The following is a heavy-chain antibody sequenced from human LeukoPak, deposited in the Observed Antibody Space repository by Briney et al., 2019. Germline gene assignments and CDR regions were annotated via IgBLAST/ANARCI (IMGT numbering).Heavy chain of an antibody. CDR3: AKDIGYYYDSSGYPDY. Sequence: GRSLRLSCAASGFTFDDYAMPWVRQAPGKGLEWVSGISWNSGSIGYADSVKGRFTISRDNAKNSLYLQMNSLRAEDTALYYCAKDIGYYYDSSGYPDYWGQGTLVTVSS. D-gene: IGHD3-22*01. V-gene: IGHV3-9*01. CDR1: GFTFDDYA. CDR2: ISWNSGSI. J-gene: IGHJ4*02.